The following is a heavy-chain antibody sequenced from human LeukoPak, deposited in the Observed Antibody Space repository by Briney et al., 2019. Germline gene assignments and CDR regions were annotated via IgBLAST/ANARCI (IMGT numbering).Heavy chain of an antibody. CDR2: ISGSGGST. J-gene: IGHJ5*02. CDR1: GFTFSSYA. Sequence: GGSLRLSCAASGFTFSSYAMSWVRQAPGKGLEWVSAISGSGGSTYYADSVKGRFTISRDNSKNTLYLQMNSLRAEDTAVYYCAKGRGYSGKGGWFDPWGQGTLVTVSS. V-gene: IGHV3-23*01. D-gene: IGHD5-12*01. CDR3: AKGRGYSGKGGWFDP.